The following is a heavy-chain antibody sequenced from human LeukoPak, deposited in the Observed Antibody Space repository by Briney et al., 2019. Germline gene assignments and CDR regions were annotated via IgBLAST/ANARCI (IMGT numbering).Heavy chain of an antibody. J-gene: IGHJ4*02. Sequence: ASVKVSCKASGYTFTSYGISWVRQAPGQGLEWMGWISAYNGNTNYAQKLQGRVTMTTDTSTSTAYMELRSLRSDDTAVYYCARDLGIVVVPAASTTSFDYWGQGTLVTVSS. CDR2: ISAYNGNT. D-gene: IGHD2-2*01. CDR3: ARDLGIVVVPAASTTSFDY. V-gene: IGHV1-18*01. CDR1: GYTFTSYG.